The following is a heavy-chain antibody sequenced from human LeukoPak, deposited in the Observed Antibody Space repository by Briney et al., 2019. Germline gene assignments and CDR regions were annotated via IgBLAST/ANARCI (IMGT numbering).Heavy chain of an antibody. J-gene: IGHJ3*02. Sequence: GASVKVSCKASGYTFTGYYMHWVRRAPGQGLEWMGWINPNSGGTNYAQKFQGRVTMTRDTSISTAYMEVSRLRSDDTAVYYCARAPGGYAFDIWGQGTMVTVSS. V-gene: IGHV1-2*02. CDR3: ARAPGGYAFDI. CDR1: GYTFTGYY. CDR2: INPNSGGT.